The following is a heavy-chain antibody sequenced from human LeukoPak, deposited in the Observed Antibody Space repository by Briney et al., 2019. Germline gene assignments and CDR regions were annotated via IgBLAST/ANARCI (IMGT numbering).Heavy chain of an antibody. CDR1: GFTFSSYS. D-gene: IGHD3-10*01. Sequence: GGSLRLSCAASGFTFSSYSMNWVRQAPGKGLEWVSSISSSSSYIYYADSVKGRFTISRDNAKNSLYLQMNSLRAEDTAVYYCARVARGDRAGYYFDYWGQGTLVTVSS. V-gene: IGHV3-21*01. CDR2: ISSSSSYI. CDR3: ARVARGDRAGYYFDY. J-gene: IGHJ4*02.